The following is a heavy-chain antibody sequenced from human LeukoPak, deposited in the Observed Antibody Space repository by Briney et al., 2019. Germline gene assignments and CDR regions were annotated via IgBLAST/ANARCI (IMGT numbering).Heavy chain of an antibody. Sequence: SETLSLTCTVSGGSISSSTYYWRWIRQPPGKGLEWIGSIYYSGSTYYNPSLKSRVTISVDTSKNQFSLKLSSVTAADTAVYYCASGGSAVAGVGVFDYWGQGTLVTVSS. J-gene: IGHJ4*01. CDR1: GGSISSSTYY. CDR3: ASGGSAVAGVGVFDY. CDR2: IYYSGST. D-gene: IGHD6-19*01. V-gene: IGHV4-39*07.